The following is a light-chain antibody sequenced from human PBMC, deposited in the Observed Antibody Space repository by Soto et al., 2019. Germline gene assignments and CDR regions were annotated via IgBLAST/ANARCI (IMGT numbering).Light chain of an antibody. CDR3: QQYNSSPWT. Sequence: DIQLTQSPSTLSASVGDRVTITCRASQSISDWLAWYHQKPGKAPKILIYKASTLEIGVPSMFTGSGSETEFTLTISSLQPDDFAIYSCQQYNSSPWTFGPGTKVEIK. J-gene: IGKJ2*02. CDR2: KAS. V-gene: IGKV1-5*03. CDR1: QSISDW.